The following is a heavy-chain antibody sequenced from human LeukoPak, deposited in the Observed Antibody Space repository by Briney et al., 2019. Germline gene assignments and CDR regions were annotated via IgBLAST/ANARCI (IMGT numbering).Heavy chain of an antibody. J-gene: IGHJ4*02. CDR3: ARKYYDYVWGSYRYTDYFDY. CDR2: IKQDGSEK. D-gene: IGHD3-16*02. Sequence: GGSLRLSCAASGFTFSSYWMSWVRQAPGKGLEWVANIKQDGSEKYYVDSVKGRFTISRDNAKNSLYLQMNSLRAEDTAVYYCARKYYDYVWGSYRYTDYFDYWGQGTLVTVSS. CDR1: GFTFSSYW. V-gene: IGHV3-7*01.